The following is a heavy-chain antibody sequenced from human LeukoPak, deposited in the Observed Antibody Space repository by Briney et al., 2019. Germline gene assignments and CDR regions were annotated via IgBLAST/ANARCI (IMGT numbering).Heavy chain of an antibody. CDR2: INSDGSST. CDR3: ATITMVRGVIRWFDP. D-gene: IGHD3-10*01. V-gene: IGHV3-74*01. J-gene: IGHJ5*02. Sequence: GGSLRLSCAASGFTFSSYWMHWVRHAPGKGLVWVSRINSDGSSTSYADSVKGRFTISRDNAKNTLYLQMNSLRAEDTAVYYCATITMVRGVIRWFDPWGQGTLVTVSS. CDR1: GFTFSSYW.